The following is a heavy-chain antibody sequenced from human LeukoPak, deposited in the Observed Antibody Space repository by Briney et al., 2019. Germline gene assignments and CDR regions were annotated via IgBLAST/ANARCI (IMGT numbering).Heavy chain of an antibody. V-gene: IGHV4-31*11. D-gene: IGHD3-22*01. J-gene: IGHJ2*01. CDR2: IYYSGST. Sequence: SETLSLTCAVSGASISSSYWWSWVRQHPGKGLEWIGYIYYSGSTYYNPSLKSRVTISVDTSKNQFSLKLSSVTAADTAVYYCARDGTSSGSRRYFDLWGRGTLVTVSS. CDR3: ARDGTSSGSRRYFDL. CDR1: GASISSSYW.